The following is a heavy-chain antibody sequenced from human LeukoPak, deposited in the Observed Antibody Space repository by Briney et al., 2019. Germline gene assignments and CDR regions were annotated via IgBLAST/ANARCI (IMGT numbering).Heavy chain of an antibody. CDR1: GYTFTSYA. J-gene: IGHJ5*02. Sequence: ASVTVSCKASGYTFTSYAIHWVRQAPGQRLEWMGWISAGNGNTKYSQNFQGRVTFISNTSATTAFMELSSLRSEDAAVYYCARVQYGNWFDPWGQGTLVTVSS. V-gene: IGHV1-3*01. CDR2: ISAGNGNT. D-gene: IGHD4-11*01. CDR3: ARVQYGNWFDP.